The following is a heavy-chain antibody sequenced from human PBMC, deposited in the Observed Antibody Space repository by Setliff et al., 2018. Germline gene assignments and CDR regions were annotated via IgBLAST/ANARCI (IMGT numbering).Heavy chain of an antibody. CDR3: ARGIVVVPAALDV. J-gene: IGHJ6*04. Sequence: GSLSLSCAVSGFTVSSNYMSWVRQAPGKGLEWVSVIYSGGSTYYTDSVKGRFTISRDNSKNTLYLQMNSLRAEDTAVYYCARGIVVVPAALDVWGKGTTVTVSS. V-gene: IGHV3-66*02. CDR2: IYSGGST. CDR1: GFTVSSNY. D-gene: IGHD2-2*01.